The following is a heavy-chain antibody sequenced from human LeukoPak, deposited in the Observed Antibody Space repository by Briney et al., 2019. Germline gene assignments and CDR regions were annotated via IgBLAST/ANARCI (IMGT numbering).Heavy chain of an antibody. CDR2: INHSGST. J-gene: IGHJ5*02. CDR3: ARGPKDIVVVPAAKIAGWFDP. Sequence: SETLSLTCAVYGGSFSGYYWSWIRQPPGKGLEWIGEINHSGSTNYNPSLKSRVTISVDTSKDQFSLKLSSVTAADTAVYYCARGPKDIVVVPAAKIAGWFDPWGQGTLVTVSS. CDR1: GGSFSGYY. D-gene: IGHD2-2*01. V-gene: IGHV4-34*01.